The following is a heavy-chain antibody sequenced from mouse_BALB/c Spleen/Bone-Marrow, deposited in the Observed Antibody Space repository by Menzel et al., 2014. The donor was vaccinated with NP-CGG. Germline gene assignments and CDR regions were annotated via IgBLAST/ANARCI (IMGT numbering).Heavy chain of an antibody. CDR3: ARPLYDGYYFAY. J-gene: IGHJ3*01. V-gene: IGHV5-12*02. D-gene: IGHD2-3*01. CDR2: ISPAGGST. CDR1: GFTFXDYY. Sequence: EAQLVESGAGLVQPGASLKLSCATSGFTFXDYYMYWVRQTPEKSLEWVAYISPAGGSTYYHDTVKGRFTISRDNAKNTLHQQMSRLKSEDTAMYYCARPLYDGYYFAYWGQGTLVTVSA.